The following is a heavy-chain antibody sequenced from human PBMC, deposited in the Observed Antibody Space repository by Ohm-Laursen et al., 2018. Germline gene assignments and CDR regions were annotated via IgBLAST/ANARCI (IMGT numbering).Heavy chain of an antibody. J-gene: IGHJ2*01. V-gene: IGHV3-30*18. CDR3: AKESGSRDWYFDL. D-gene: IGHD1-26*01. CDR1: GFTFSSYG. Sequence: SLRLSCSAFGFTFSSYGMHWVRQAPGKGLEWVAVISYDGSNKYYADSVKGRFTISRDNSKNTLYLQMNSLRAEDTAVYYCAKESGSRDWYFDLWGRGTLVTVSS. CDR2: ISYDGSNK.